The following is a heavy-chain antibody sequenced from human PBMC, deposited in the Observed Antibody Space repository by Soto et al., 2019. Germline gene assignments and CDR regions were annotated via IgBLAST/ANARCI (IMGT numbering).Heavy chain of an antibody. CDR3: ARATTVNTRSVFDY. V-gene: IGHV4-59*01. Sequence: SETLSLTCTVSGGSIGDYFWSWIRQPPGKGLEWIGFILYNGNTDSNPSLKSRVTVSVDTSKNQFSLKLSSVTAADTAVYYCARATTVNTRSVFDYWGQGTLVTVSS. CDR2: ILYNGNT. D-gene: IGHD4-17*01. J-gene: IGHJ4*02. CDR1: GGSIGDYF.